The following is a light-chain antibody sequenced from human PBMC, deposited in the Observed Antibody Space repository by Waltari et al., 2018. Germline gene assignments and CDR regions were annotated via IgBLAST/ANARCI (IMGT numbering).Light chain of an antibody. CDR3: QEYGSALIT. CDR1: QSVRGSY. V-gene: IGKV3-20*01. J-gene: IGKJ4*01. Sequence: IGLTQSPATLAFPPGERATLSGRASQSVRGSYLAWYQQKPGQAPRILIYGASSRAIGIPDRFSGSGSGTDFTLTISRLEPEDSAVYYCQEYGSALITFGGGTKVEI. CDR2: GAS.